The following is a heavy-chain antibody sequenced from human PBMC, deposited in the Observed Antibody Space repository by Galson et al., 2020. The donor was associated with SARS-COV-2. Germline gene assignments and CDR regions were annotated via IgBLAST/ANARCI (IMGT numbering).Heavy chain of an antibody. CDR3: ARDGDLLVSLGNTNWFDP. CDR2: ISNRSSYE. CDR1: GFTFVTYS. J-gene: IGHJ5*02. D-gene: IGHD6-6*01. V-gene: IGHV3-21*01. Sequence: GGSLTLSCAASGFTFVTYSMTWVRQAPGKGLEWVSSISNRSSYEYYADSVKGRFTISRDNAKNSPYLQMSSLRAEDTALYYCARDGDLLVSLGNTNWFDPWGKGTLVTVSS.